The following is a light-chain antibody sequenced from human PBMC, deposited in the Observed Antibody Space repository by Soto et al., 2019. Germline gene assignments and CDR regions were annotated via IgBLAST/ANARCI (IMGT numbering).Light chain of an antibody. CDR1: TSDVGGYNY. V-gene: IGLV2-8*01. J-gene: IGLJ2*01. Sequence: QSALTQPPSASGSPGQSVTISCTGTTSDVGGYNYVSWYQQHPGKAPKLMIYEVSKRTSGVTDRFSGNKSSNTASLTVSELQAEDEADYYCSSYAGSNNYVVFGGGSKVTVL. CDR3: SSYAGSNNYVV. CDR2: EVS.